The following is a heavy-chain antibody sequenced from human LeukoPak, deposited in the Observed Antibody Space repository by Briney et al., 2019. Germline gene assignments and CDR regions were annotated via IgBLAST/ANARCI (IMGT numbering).Heavy chain of an antibody. CDR3: SRESGAFSPFGY. CDR2: IYCSGST. V-gene: IGHV4-59*12. CDR1: GGSISSYY. Sequence: SETLSLTCTVSGGSISSYYWSWIRQPPGKGLEWIGYIYCSGSTNYNPSLKGRVTMSLDKSKNHLSLNLTSVTAADTAVYYCSRESGAFSPFGYWGQGTLVTVSS. D-gene: IGHD3-10*01. J-gene: IGHJ4*02.